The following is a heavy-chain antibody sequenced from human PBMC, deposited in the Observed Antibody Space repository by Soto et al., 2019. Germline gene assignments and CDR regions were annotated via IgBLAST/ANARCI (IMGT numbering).Heavy chain of an antibody. CDR3: ATRLGRIKGALYFVQH. Sequence: VQLLESGGGLVQPGGSLRLSCAASGFTFSSYAMSWVRQAPGKGLEWVSAISGSGGSTYYADSVKGRFTSSRDNSNNTLYLQMNSLRAEDTAVYYFATRLGRIKGALYFVQHWGQGTLVTVSS. D-gene: IGHD2-8*01. CDR2: ISGSGGST. V-gene: IGHV3-23*01. CDR1: GFTFSSYA. J-gene: IGHJ1*01.